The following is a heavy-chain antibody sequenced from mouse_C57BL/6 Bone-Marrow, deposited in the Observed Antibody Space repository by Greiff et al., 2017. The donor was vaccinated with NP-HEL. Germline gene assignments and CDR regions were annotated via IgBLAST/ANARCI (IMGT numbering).Heavy chain of an antibody. Sequence: DVKLQESGPVLVKPGPSVKISCKASGFTFTDYYMHWVKQSHGKSLEWIGLVYPYNGGTSYNQKFKGKATLTVDTSSSTAYMELNSLTSEDSAVYYCAREELYYYGSSYAMDYWGQGTSVTVSS. D-gene: IGHD1-1*01. CDR1: GFTFTDYY. CDR3: AREELYYYGSSYAMDY. CDR2: VYPYNGGT. J-gene: IGHJ4*01. V-gene: IGHV1-36*01.